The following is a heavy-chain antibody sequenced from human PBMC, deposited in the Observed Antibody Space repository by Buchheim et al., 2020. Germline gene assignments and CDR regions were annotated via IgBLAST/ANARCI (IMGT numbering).Heavy chain of an antibody. Sequence: QLQLQESGPGLVKPSETLSLTCTVSGGSISSSSYYWGWIRQPPGKGLEWIGSIYYSGSTYYNPSLKSRVTISVDPSKNQFSLKLSSVTAADTAVYYCARAIPGLNYPGNFDYWGQGTL. J-gene: IGHJ4*02. CDR1: GGSISSSSYY. CDR2: IYYSGST. D-gene: IGHD1-7*01. CDR3: ARAIPGLNYPGNFDY. V-gene: IGHV4-39*07.